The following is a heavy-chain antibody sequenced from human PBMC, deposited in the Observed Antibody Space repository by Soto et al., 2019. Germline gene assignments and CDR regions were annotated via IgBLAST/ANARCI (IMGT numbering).Heavy chain of an antibody. CDR1: GFTFSSYG. CDR3: ATLEPDSGSYPGGL. Sequence: QVQLVESGGGVVQPGRSLRLSCAASGFTFSSYGMHWVRQAPGKGLEWVAVISYDGSNKYYADSVKGRFTISRDNSKNTLYLQMNSLRAEDTAVYYCATLEPDSGSYPGGLWGQGTLVTVSS. J-gene: IGHJ4*02. V-gene: IGHV3-30*03. CDR2: ISYDGSNK. D-gene: IGHD1-26*01.